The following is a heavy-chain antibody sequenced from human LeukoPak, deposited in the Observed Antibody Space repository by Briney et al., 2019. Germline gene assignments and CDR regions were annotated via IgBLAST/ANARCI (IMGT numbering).Heavy chain of an antibody. CDR2: ISAYNGNT. V-gene: IGHV1-18*04. D-gene: IGHD5-12*01. CDR1: VYTFISYG. CDR3: AREGYSGYGGYYYYGMDV. Sequence: ASVKVSCTASVYTFISYGISWGRQAPGHGLEWMGWISAYNGNTNYAQKVQGRVTMTTDTSTSTAYMEMRSLRSDDTAVYYCAREGYSGYGGYYYYGMDVWGKGTTVTVSS. J-gene: IGHJ6*04.